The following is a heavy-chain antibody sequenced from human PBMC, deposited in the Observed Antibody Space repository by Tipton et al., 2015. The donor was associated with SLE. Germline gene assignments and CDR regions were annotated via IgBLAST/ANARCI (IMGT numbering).Heavy chain of an antibody. V-gene: IGHV4-59*01. CDR2: IYDSGST. J-gene: IGHJ1*01. D-gene: IGHD4/OR15-4a*01. Sequence: TLSLTCTVSGASISTSYWTWIRQSPGKGLEWIGHIYDSGSTNYNPSLNSRVTISVDTSKNQFSLKVTSVTATDTAMYYCAAVDYGDDVGYFQHWGQGTLVTASS. CDR3: AAVDYGDDVGYFQH. CDR1: GASISTSY.